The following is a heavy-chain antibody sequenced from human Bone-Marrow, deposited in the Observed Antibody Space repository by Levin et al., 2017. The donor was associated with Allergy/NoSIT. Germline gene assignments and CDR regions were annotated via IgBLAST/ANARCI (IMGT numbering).Heavy chain of an antibody. CDR2: IYPGDSDI. CDR3: SRRWSWNVGSFDY. J-gene: IGHJ4*02. D-gene: IGHD1-1*01. V-gene: IGHV5-51*01. Sequence: GESLKISCQTSGYSFATYWIAWVRRVPGKGLEWMGTIYPGDSDITYSPSFEGQVTLSVDRSLTTAYLLWTSVKASDTAIYYWSRRWSWNVGSFDYWGQGTLVTVSS. CDR1: GYSFATYW.